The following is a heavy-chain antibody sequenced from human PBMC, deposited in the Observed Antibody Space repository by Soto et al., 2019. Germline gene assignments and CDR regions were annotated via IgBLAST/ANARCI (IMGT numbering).Heavy chain of an antibody. CDR3: ATSYCISTSCYFDY. Sequence: QVQLVQSGAEVKKPGSSVKVSCKASGGTFSSYAISWVRQAPGQGLEWMGGIIPIFGTANYAQKFQGRVTXXAXEXXSTAYMELSSLRSEDTAVYYCATSYCISTSCYFDYWGQGTLVTVSS. J-gene: IGHJ4*02. CDR2: IIPIFGTA. V-gene: IGHV1-69*12. CDR1: GGTFSSYA. D-gene: IGHD2-2*01.